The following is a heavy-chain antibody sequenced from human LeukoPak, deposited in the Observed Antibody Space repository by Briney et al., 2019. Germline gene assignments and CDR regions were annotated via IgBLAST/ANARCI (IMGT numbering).Heavy chain of an antibody. Sequence: SETLSLTCTVSGGSIFSYYWNWIRQSPGKGLERVGYIYANGITTYNPSLRSRGSISIDTSRNQFSLRLTSVTAADTATYYCARRAYYDSSGYKPTAGYFDLWGRGTLVTVSS. CDR1: GGSIFSYY. J-gene: IGHJ2*01. CDR2: IYANGIT. V-gene: IGHV4-4*08. CDR3: ARRAYYDSSGYKPTAGYFDL. D-gene: IGHD3-22*01.